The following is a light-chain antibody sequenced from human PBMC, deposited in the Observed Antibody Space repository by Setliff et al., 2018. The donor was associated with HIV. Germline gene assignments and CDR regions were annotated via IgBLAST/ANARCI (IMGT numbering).Light chain of an antibody. V-gene: IGLV1-40*01. CDR3: QSYDSSLSAVV. CDR1: SSNIGAGYD. CDR2: GNS. J-gene: IGLJ2*01. Sequence: SVLTQPPSVSGAPGQRVTFSCTGSSSNIGAGYDVHWYQQLPGTAPKLLIYGNSIRPSGVPDRFSGSKSGTSASLAITGLQAEDEADYYCQSYDSSLSAVVFGGGTKVTVL.